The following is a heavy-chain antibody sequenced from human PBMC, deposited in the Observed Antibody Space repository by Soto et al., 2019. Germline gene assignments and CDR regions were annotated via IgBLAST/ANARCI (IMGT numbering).Heavy chain of an antibody. CDR1: GYTFTSYA. V-gene: IGHV1-3*01. CDR3: ARGTRGTYYDILTGYYTAGWFDP. J-gene: IGHJ5*02. Sequence: ASVKVSCKASGYTFTSYAMHWVRQAPGQRLEWMGWINAGNGNTKYSQKFQGRVTITRDTSASTAYMELSSLRSEDTAVYYCARGTRGTYYDILTGYYTAGWFDPWG. D-gene: IGHD3-9*01. CDR2: INAGNGNT.